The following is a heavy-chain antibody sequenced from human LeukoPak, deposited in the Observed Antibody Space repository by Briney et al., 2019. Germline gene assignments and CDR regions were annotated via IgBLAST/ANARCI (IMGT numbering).Heavy chain of an antibody. CDR1: GGTFSSYA. V-gene: IGHV1-24*01. CDR3: ATGGGSSWSFDY. CDR2: FDPEDGET. D-gene: IGHD6-13*01. Sequence: ASVKVSCKASGGTFSSYAISWVRQAPGKGLEWMGGFDPEDGETIYAQKFQGRVTMTEDTSTDTAYMELSSLRSEDTAVYYCATGGGSSWSFDYWGQGTLDTVSS. J-gene: IGHJ4*02.